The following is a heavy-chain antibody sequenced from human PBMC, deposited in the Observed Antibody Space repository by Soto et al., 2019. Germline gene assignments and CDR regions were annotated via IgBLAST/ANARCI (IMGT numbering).Heavy chain of an antibody. V-gene: IGHV4-61*01. CDR2: IYYSGST. CDR3: AREDDSSGYYYFDY. CDR1: GGSVSSGSYY. J-gene: IGHJ4*02. Sequence: SETLSLTCTVSGGSVSSGSYYWSWIRQPPGKGLEWIGYIYYSGSTNYNPSLKSRVTISVDTSKNQFSLKLSSVTAADTAVYYCAREDDSSGYYYFDYWGQGTLVTVSS. D-gene: IGHD3-22*01.